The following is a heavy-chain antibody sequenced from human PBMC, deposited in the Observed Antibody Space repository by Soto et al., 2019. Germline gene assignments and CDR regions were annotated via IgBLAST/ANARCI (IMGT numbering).Heavy chain of an antibody. CDR2: INHSGST. V-gene: IGHV4-34*01. CDR3: KGSYYYYGMDV. Sequence: QVQLQQWGAGLLKPSETLSLTCAVYGGSFSGYYWSWIRQPPGKGLEWIGEINHSGSTNYNPSLKRRVTISVDTSKNQFSLKLSSVTAADTAVYYCKGSYYYYGMDVWGQGTTVTVSS. CDR1: GGSFSGYY. J-gene: IGHJ6*02. D-gene: IGHD3-10*01.